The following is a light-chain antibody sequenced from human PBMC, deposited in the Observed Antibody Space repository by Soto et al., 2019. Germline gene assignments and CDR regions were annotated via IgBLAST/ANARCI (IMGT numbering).Light chain of an antibody. Sequence: EIRLTQSPGSLSLSPGERATLSCRASSSVHTTYLAWYQHKPGQAPRVLIDATSSRAPGIPDRFSGSGSGTAFTITISTLEPADFALYYCQQCATSPWTFGHGTKVEI. J-gene: IGKJ1*01. CDR2: ATS. V-gene: IGKV3-20*01. CDR3: QQCATSPWT. CDR1: SSVHTTY.